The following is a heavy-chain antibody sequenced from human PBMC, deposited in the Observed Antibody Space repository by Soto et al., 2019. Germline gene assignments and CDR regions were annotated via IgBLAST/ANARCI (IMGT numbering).Heavy chain of an antibody. CDR2: IIPIFGTA. Sequence: RXSVKVSCKASVGSFSSYAISWVRQAPGQGLEWMGGIIPIFGTANYAQKFQGRVTITTDKSTSTAYMELSSLRSEDTAVYYCATLVVVAAYAFDIWGQGKMVTVSS. CDR3: ATLVVVAAYAFDI. D-gene: IGHD2-15*01. J-gene: IGHJ3*02. CDR1: VGSFSSYA. V-gene: IGHV1-69*05.